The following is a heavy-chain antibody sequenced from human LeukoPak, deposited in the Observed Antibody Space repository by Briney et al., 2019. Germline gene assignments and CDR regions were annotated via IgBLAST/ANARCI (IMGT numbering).Heavy chain of an antibody. V-gene: IGHV1-18*01. CDR2: ISAYNGNT. J-gene: IGHJ1*01. Sequence: GASVKVSCKASGYTFTSYGISWVRQAPGQGLEWMGWISAYNGNTNYAQKLQGRVTMTTDTSTSTAYMEPRSLRSDDTAVYYCAREELSMWVVRGVRYFQHWGQGTLVTVSS. CDR1: GYTFTSYG. D-gene: IGHD3-10*01. CDR3: AREELSMWVVRGVRYFQH.